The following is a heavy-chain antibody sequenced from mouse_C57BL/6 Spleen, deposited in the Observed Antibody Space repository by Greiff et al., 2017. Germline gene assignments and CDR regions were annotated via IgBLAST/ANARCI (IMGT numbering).Heavy chain of an antibody. CDR1: GYSITSGYY. D-gene: IGHD2-4*01. J-gene: IGHJ4*01. Sequence: ESGPGLVKPSQSLSLTCSVTGYSITSGYYWNWIRQFPGNKLEWMGYISYDGSNNYNPSLKNRISITRDTSKNQFFLKLNSVTTEDTATYYCARGDYDYAMDYGGQGTSVTVSS. CDR2: ISYDGSN. V-gene: IGHV3-6*01. CDR3: ARGDYDYAMDY.